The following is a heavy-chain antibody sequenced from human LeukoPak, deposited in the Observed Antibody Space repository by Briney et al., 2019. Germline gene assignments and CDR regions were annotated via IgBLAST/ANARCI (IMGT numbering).Heavy chain of an antibody. V-gene: IGHV7-4-1*02. D-gene: IGHD4-11*01. CDR1: GYTFTSYV. CDR2: INTNTGNP. J-gene: IGHJ5*02. CDR3: AREHNNYWFDP. Sequence: ASVKVSCKASGYTFTSYVMNWVRQAPGQGLEWMGRINTNTGNPTYAQGFTGRFVFSLDTSVSTAYLQISSLKAEDTAVYYCAREHNNYWFDPWGQGTLVTVSS.